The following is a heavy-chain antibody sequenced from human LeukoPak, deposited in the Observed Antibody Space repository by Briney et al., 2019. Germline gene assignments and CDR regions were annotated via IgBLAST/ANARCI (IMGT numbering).Heavy chain of an antibody. Sequence: GGSLRLSCAASGFTFSSYSMNWVRQAPGKGLEWVSSISSSSSYIYYADSVKGRFTIPRDNAKNSLYLQMNSLRAEDTAVYYCASPYYDILTGYGHSPWGQGTLVTVSS. CDR2: ISSSSSYI. CDR3: ASPYYDILTGYGHSP. J-gene: IGHJ5*02. V-gene: IGHV3-21*01. CDR1: GFTFSSYS. D-gene: IGHD3-9*01.